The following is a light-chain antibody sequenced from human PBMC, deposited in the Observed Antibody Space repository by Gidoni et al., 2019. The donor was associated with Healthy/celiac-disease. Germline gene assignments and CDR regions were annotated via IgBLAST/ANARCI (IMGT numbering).Light chain of an antibody. Sequence: EIVMTQSPATLSVSPGERATLSCRASQSVSSNLAWYQQKPGQAPRLLIYGASTRATGIPARFSSSGSGTEFTLTISSLQSEDFAVYYCQQYNNWPWTFGQETKVEIK. CDR2: GAS. CDR3: QQYNNWPWT. CDR1: QSVSSN. J-gene: IGKJ1*01. V-gene: IGKV3-15*01.